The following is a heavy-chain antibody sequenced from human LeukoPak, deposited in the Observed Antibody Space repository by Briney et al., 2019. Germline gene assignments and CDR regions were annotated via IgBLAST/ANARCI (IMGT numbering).Heavy chain of an antibody. V-gene: IGHV6-1*01. CDR3: ARGRASAFDV. D-gene: IGHD6-25*01. CDR1: GYSVSTSGVA. Sequence: SQTLSLTFAISGYSVSTSGVAWNWVRQSPSRGLEWVGRTYYTSKWNTDYAVSVKSRIVVNPDTSKNQFSLQLNSVTSEDTAVHYCARGRASAFDVWGQGTMVTVSS. J-gene: IGHJ3*01. CDR2: TYYTSKWNT.